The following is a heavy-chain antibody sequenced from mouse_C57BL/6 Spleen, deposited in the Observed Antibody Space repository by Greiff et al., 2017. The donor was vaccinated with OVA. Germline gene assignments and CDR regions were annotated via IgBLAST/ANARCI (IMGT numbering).Heavy chain of an antibody. J-gene: IGHJ3*01. Sequence: QVQLQQPGAELVKPGASVKLSCKASGYTFTSYWMHWVKQRPGRGLEWIGRIDPNSGGTKYNEKFKSKATLTVDKPSSTAYMQLSSLTSEDSAVDYCARPRSDGYYDWFAYWGQGTLVTVSA. CDR3: ARPRSDGYYDWFAY. CDR2: IDPNSGGT. CDR1: GYTFTSYW. D-gene: IGHD2-3*01. V-gene: IGHV1-72*01.